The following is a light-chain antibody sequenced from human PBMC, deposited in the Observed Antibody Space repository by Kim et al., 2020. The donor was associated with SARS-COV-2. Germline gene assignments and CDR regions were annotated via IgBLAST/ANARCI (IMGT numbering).Light chain of an antibody. V-gene: IGLV1-44*01. CDR3: ATWDVSLNGWV. J-gene: IGLJ6*01. CDR1: GYNVGRPV. CDR2: NDH. Sequence: GQGVTRSCSGSGYNVGRPVINWDQQLPRTAPQVFIYNDHPRPSGVPDRFSGSRSGTSASLAISGLQSEDEADYYCATWDVSLNGWVFGGGTKVTVL.